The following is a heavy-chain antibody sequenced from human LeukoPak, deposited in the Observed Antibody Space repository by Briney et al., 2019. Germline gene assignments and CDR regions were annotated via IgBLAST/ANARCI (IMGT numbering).Heavy chain of an antibody. Sequence: NPNSGNTGYAQKFQGRVTMTRNTSISTAYMELSSLRSEDTAVYYCARGLVTSYYYYGMDVWGQGTTVTVSS. CDR2: NPNSGNT. D-gene: IGHD2-21*02. V-gene: IGHV1-8*01. J-gene: IGHJ6*02. CDR3: ARGLVTSYYYYGMDV.